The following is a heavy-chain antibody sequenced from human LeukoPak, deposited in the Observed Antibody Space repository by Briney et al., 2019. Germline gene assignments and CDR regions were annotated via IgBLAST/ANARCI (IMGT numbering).Heavy chain of an antibody. CDR2: IYYSGST. CDR1: GGSISSYY. V-gene: IGHV4-59*01. J-gene: IGHJ5*02. CDR3: ARAGDCGGDCYMSRFDP. Sequence: SETLSLTCTVSGGSISSYYWSWIRQPPRKGLAWIGYIYYSGSTNYNPSLKSRVTISVDTSKNQFSLKLSSVTAADTAVYYCARAGDCGGDCYMSRFDPWGQGTLATVSS. D-gene: IGHD2-21*02.